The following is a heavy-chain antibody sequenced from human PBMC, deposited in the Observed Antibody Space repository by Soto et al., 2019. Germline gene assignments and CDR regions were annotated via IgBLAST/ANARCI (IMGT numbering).Heavy chain of an antibody. Sequence: GASLKSACKASVYIFSSSWIVWFRQMPGKGLEWMGIIYPGDSDTRYRPSFQGQVTISADKSIGTAYLQWSSLKASDTAMYYCARLGIGTTFDYWGQGTLVTVSS. CDR1: VYIFSSSW. V-gene: IGHV5-51*01. CDR3: ARLGIGTTFDY. J-gene: IGHJ4*02. CDR2: IYPGDSDT. D-gene: IGHD1-7*01.